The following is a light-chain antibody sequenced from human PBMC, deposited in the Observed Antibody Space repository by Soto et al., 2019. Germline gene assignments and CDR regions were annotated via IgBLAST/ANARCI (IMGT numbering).Light chain of an antibody. CDR3: LQDYNYPRT. Sequence: AIQMTQSPSSLSASVGDRVTITCRASQGIRNDLGWYQQKPGKAPNLLIYAASNLESGVPSRFSGSGSGTDFPLTISSLQPEDFATYYGLQDYNYPRTFGQGTKVEIK. CDR1: QGIRND. CDR2: AAS. J-gene: IGKJ1*01. V-gene: IGKV1-6*01.